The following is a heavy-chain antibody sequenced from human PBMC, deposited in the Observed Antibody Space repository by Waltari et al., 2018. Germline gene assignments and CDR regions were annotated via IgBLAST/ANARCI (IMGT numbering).Heavy chain of an antibody. CDR2: IYSGGST. J-gene: IGHJ3*02. CDR3: ARSRATYYDFWSPDAFDI. CDR1: GFTVSSTY. Sequence: EVQLVESGGGLIQPGGSLRLSCAASGFTVSSTYMSWVRQAPGKGLEWVSVIYSGGSTYYADSVKGRFTISRDNSKNTLYLQMNSLRAEDTAVYYCARSRATYYDFWSPDAFDIWGQGTMVTVSS. D-gene: IGHD3-3*01. V-gene: IGHV3-53*01.